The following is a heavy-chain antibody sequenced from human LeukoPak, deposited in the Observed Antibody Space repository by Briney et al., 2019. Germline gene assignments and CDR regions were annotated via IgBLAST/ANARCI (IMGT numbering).Heavy chain of an antibody. CDR1: GYSFTGHY. J-gene: IGHJ4*02. Sequence: ASVKVSCKASGYSFTGHYMHWVRQAPGQGLEWMGWINPSSGTNYAQKFQGRVTMTRDTSITTAYMELSWLRSDDTAVYYCARSNTNCYCFDYWGQGTLATVSS. D-gene: IGHD2-2*01. CDR3: ARSNTNCYCFDY. V-gene: IGHV1-2*02. CDR2: INPSSGT.